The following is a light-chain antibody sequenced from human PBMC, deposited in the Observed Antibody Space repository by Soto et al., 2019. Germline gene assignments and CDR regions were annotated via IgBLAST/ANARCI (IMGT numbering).Light chain of an antibody. Sequence: DIQMTQSPFSLSASVGDRVTITCRASQNISNYLNWYQHKPGKAPKPLIYSASSLQSGVPSRFSGSGSGTDFSLTINSLQPEDFATYYCQQSYSALIFTFGPGTKVDIK. CDR3: QQSYSALIFT. CDR1: QNISNY. V-gene: IGKV1-39*01. CDR2: SAS. J-gene: IGKJ3*01.